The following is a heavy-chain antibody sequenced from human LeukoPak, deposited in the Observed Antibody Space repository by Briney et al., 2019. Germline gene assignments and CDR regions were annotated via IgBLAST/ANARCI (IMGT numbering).Heavy chain of an antibody. J-gene: IGHJ4*02. Sequence: PSETLSLTCTVSGGSISSYYWSWVRQPPGKGLEWIGYVHYSGSTKYNPSLKSRVTISVDTSKNQFSLKLSSVTAADTAVYYCARGQSTSPFDYWGQGTLVTVSS. D-gene: IGHD2-2*01. CDR2: VHYSGST. CDR3: ARGQSTSPFDY. CDR1: GGSISSYY. V-gene: IGHV4-59*12.